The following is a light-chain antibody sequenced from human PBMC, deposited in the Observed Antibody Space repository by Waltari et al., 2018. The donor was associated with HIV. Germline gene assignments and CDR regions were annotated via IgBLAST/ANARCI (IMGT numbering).Light chain of an antibody. CDR1: CSNIGSNT. CDR3: AAWDDSLNGPV. J-gene: IGLJ3*02. V-gene: IGLV1-44*01. Sequence: QSVLTQPPSASGPPGQRVTIPCSGSCSNIGSNTVNWYQQLQGTAPKLRIYSNNQRPSGFPDRFSGSKSGTSASLAISGLQSEDEADYYCAAWDDSLNGPVFGGGTKLTVL. CDR2: SNN.